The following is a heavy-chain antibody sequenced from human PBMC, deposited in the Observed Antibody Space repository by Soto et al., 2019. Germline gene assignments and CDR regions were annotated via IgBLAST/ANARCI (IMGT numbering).Heavy chain of an antibody. J-gene: IGHJ6*03. CDR2: IYYSGST. Sequence: PSETLSLTCTVSGGSISSYYWSWIRQPPGKGLEWIGYIYYSGSTNYNPSLKSRVTISVDTSKNLFSLKLSSVTAADSAFYYCARHPRNSPSDYYYYYMDVWGIGTTVTVSS. V-gene: IGHV4-59*08. D-gene: IGHD1-1*01. CDR1: GGSISSYY. CDR3: ARHPRNSPSDYYYYYMDV.